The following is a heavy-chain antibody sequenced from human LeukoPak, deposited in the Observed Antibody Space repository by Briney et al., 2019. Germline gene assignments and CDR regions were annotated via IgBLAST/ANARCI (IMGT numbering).Heavy chain of an antibody. V-gene: IGHV3-23*01. CDR3: AKGRWGLTINNFDL. D-gene: IGHD2-21*02. CDR1: GFSLTTYA. CDR2: ISDRGDST. Sequence: PGGSLRLSCAASGFSLTTYAMGWVRQAPGKGLEWVPVISDRGDSTYYADSVKGRFTISRDSSKNTLYLQMNSLGGEDTALYYCAKGRWGLTINNFDLWGQGTMVTVSS. J-gene: IGHJ3*01.